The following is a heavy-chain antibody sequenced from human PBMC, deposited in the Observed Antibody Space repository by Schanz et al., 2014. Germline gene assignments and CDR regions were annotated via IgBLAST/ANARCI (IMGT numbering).Heavy chain of an antibody. J-gene: IGHJ3*02. Sequence: QVQLVQSGGEVKKPGASATVSCKASGYTFNNHGISWVRQAPGQGLEWMGWISVYHGHTTYAQKFQGRVTMTRDTSTSTVYMELSSLRSEDTAVYFCARGPSTGAFDIGGQGTMXTVSS. CDR3: ARGPSTGAFDI. CDR1: GYTFNNHG. CDR2: ISVYHGHT. V-gene: IGHV1-18*01.